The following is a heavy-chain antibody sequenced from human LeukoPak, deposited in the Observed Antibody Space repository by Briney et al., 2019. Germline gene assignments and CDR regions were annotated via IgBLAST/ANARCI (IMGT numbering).Heavy chain of an antibody. CDR2: ISGSGGST. J-gene: IGHJ4*02. CDR1: GFTFSSYG. D-gene: IGHD6-19*01. Sequence: GGSLRLSCAASGFTFSSYGMSWVRQAPGKGLEWVSAISGSGGSTYCADSVKGRFTISRDNSKNTLYLQMNSLRAEDTAVYYCAKAGSSSGWHSVGYWGQGTLVTVSS. V-gene: IGHV3-23*01. CDR3: AKAGSSSGWHSVGY.